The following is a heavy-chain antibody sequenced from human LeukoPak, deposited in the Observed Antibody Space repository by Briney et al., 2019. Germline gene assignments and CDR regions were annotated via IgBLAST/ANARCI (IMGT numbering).Heavy chain of an antibody. CDR1: GGSFSGYY. V-gene: IGHV4-34*01. CDR3: ASVARGYSGSYYLGY. D-gene: IGHD1-26*01. Sequence: SETLSLTCVVYGGSFSGYYCSWIRQPPGKGLEWIGEINHSGSTNYNPSLKSRVTISVDTSKNQFSLKLSSVTAADTAVYYCASVARGYSGSYYLGYWGQGTLVTVSS. CDR2: INHSGST. J-gene: IGHJ4*02.